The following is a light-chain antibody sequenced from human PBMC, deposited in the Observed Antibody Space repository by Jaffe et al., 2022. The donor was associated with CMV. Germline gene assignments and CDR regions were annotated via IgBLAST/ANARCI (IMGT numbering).Light chain of an antibody. J-gene: IGKJ2*01. Sequence: EIVLTQSPVAVSLSPGEGANISCRASQSVDRSLAWYQQRPGQPPRLLIYDASKRAIGIPAKFSGSGFGTDFTLTVSSLDREDSAIYYCQHRSNWPPYTFGQGTKVEIK. CDR3: QHRSNWPPYT. CDR2: DAS. V-gene: IGKV3-11*01. CDR1: QSVDRS.